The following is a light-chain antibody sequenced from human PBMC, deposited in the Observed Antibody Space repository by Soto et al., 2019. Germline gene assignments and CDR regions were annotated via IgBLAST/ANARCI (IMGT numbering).Light chain of an antibody. CDR1: QSVDSK. V-gene: IGKV3-15*01. CDR3: QHYSIWLST. Sequence: EIVMTQSPATLSVSPGERATLSCRASQSVDSKLAWYQQKPGQGPRLLIYGASYRATGIPARFSGSGSGTEFTLTISSLQSEDFAVYYCQHYSIWLSTFGQGTYVEIK. CDR2: GAS. J-gene: IGKJ1*01.